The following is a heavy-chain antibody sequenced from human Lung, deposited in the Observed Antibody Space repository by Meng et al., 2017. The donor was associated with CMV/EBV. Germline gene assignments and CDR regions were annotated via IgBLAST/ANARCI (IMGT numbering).Heavy chain of an antibody. D-gene: IGHD2-15*01. CDR3: ASGTPGRSYCDY. V-gene: IGHV1-18*01. Sequence: QVHPLTLGPGLKKPGAQVGVSCKASGKPFGSYGICWVRQAPGQGLEWMGWFVNYVDTYPAPKFQGRVTMTTDTHTNTAFMELRSLTSDDTAVYYCASGTPGRSYCDYWGQGTLVTVSS. CDR1: GKPFGSYG. J-gene: IGHJ4*02. CDR2: FVNYVDT.